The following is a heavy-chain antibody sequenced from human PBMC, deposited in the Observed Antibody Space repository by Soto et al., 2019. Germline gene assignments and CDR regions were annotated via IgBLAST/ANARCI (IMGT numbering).Heavy chain of an antibody. CDR2: IKQDGSER. Sequence: VLLVESGGGLVQPGGSLRLSCAASGFSLIPYWMSWVRQAPGKGLEWVANIKQDGSERNYVNSVKGRFTISRDNAKNSVYLEMNSLRAEDTAVYYCARGGVHYYDNSFDYWGQGTLVNVSS. V-gene: IGHV3-7*03. CDR1: GFSLIPYW. CDR3: ARGGVHYYDNSFDY. J-gene: IGHJ4*02. D-gene: IGHD3-22*01.